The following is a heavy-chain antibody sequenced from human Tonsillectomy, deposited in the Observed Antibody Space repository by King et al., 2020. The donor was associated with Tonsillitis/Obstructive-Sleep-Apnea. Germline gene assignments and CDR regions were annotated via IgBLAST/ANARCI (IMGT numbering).Heavy chain of an antibody. V-gene: IGHV3-74*01. CDR1: GFTFSSYW. D-gene: IGHD2-2*01. J-gene: IGHJ5*02. Sequence: VQLVESGGGLVQPGGYLRLSCAASGFTFSSYWMHWVRQAPGKGLVWVSRIKSDGSSTSYADSVKGRFTISRDNAKNTLYLQMNSLRAEDTAVYYCARGGDIVVVPSAPGGEDWFDPWGQGTLVTVSS. CDR2: IKSDGSST. CDR3: ARGGDIVVVPSAPGGEDWFDP.